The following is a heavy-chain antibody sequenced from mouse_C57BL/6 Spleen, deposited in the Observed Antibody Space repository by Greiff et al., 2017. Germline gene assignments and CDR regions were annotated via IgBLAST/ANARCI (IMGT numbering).Heavy chain of an antibody. CDR3: AREAAFTTASMDY. CDR2: INPNNGGT. V-gene: IGHV1-26*01. CDR1: GYTFTDYY. J-gene: IGHJ4*01. Sequence: EVQLQQSGPELVKPGASVKISCKASGYTFTDYYMNWVKQSHGKSLEWIGDINPNNGGTSYNQKFKGKATLTVDKSSSTAYLELRSLTSEDSAVYYCAREAAFTTASMDYWVQGTSVTVAS. D-gene: IGHD1-2*01.